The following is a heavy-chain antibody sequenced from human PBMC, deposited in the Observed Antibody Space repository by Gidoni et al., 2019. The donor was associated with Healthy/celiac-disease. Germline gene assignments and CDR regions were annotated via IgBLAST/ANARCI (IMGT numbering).Heavy chain of an antibody. CDR1: GGSFSVYY. V-gene: IGHV4-34*01. D-gene: IGHD3-3*01. J-gene: IGHJ4*02. Sequence: QVQLQQWGAGLLKPSETLCLTCAVYGGSFSVYYWSWIRQPPGKGLEWIGEINHSGSTNYNPSLKSRVTISVDTSKNQFSLKLSSVTAADTAVYYCARSIHYDFWSGAIDYWGQGTLVTVSS. CDR2: INHSGST. CDR3: ARSIHYDFWSGAIDY.